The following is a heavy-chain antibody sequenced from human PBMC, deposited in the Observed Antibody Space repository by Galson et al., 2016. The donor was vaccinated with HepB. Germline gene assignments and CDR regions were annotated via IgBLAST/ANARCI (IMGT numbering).Heavy chain of an antibody. V-gene: IGHV3-15*01. Sequence: SLRLSCAASGFTFSKAWMSWVRQAPGKGLEWVGRIKSETDGETTDYAAHVKGRFTISRDDSKNTLYLQMNSLKIEDTGVYYCTVPPGTFWGQGTLVTVSS. CDR3: TVPPGTF. CDR1: GFTFSKAW. J-gene: IGHJ4*02. CDR2: IKSETDGETT.